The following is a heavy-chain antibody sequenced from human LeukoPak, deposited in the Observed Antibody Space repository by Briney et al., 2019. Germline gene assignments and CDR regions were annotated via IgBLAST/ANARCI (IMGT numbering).Heavy chain of an antibody. CDR2: TSTDESLK. J-gene: IGHJ4*02. Sequence: GGSLRLSCAASGFTFSDFVTHWVRQAPGKGLEWVAVTSTDESLKFYADSVKGRFIISRDNSKNTLYLQMNSLRPEDTAVYYCTRDPILGAPDYFDYWGQGTLVTVSS. CDR1: GFTFSDFV. D-gene: IGHD1-26*01. V-gene: IGHV3-30*04. CDR3: TRDPILGAPDYFDY.